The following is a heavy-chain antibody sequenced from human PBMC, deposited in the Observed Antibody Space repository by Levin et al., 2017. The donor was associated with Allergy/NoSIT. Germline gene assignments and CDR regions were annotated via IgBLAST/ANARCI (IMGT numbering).Heavy chain of an antibody. J-gene: IGHJ3*02. CDR3: AITLAAAGRFDAFDI. CDR1: GGSISSSSYY. Sequence: SETLSLTCTVSGGSISSSSYYWGWIRQPPGKGLEWIGSIYYSGSTYYNPSLKSRVTISVDTSKNQFSLKLSSVTAADTAVYYCAITLAAAGRFDAFDIWGQGTMVTVSS. V-gene: IGHV4-39*01. D-gene: IGHD6-13*01. CDR2: IYYSGST.